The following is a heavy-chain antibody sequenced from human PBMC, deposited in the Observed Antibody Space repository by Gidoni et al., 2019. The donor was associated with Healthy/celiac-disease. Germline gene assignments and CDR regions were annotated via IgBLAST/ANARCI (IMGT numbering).Heavy chain of an antibody. V-gene: IGHV3-23*01. J-gene: IGHJ6*02. Sequence: EVQLLESGGGLVQPGGSLRLSCATSGFTCSSYAMSWVRQAPGKGLEWVAAISGSGGSTYYADSVKGRFTISRDNSKNTLYLQMNSLRAEDTAVYYCAKDSSTTVTAYYYYYYGMDVWGQGTTVTVSS. CDR2: ISGSGGST. D-gene: IGHD4-17*01. CDR3: AKDSSTTVTAYYYYYYGMDV. CDR1: GFTCSSYA.